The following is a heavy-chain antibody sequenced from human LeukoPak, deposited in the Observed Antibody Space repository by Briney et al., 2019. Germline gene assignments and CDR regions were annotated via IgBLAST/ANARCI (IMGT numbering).Heavy chain of an antibody. CDR1: GGSFSGYY. CDR2: INHSGST. Sequence: SETLSLTCAVYGGSFSGYYWSWIRQPPGKGLEWIGEINHSGSTNYNPSLKSRVTISVDTSKNQFSLKLSSVTAADTAVYYCARVIWERSYDFWTNYYYYVDVWGKGTTVTVSS. CDR3: ARVIWERSYDFWTNYYYYVDV. J-gene: IGHJ6*03. V-gene: IGHV4-34*01. D-gene: IGHD3-3*01.